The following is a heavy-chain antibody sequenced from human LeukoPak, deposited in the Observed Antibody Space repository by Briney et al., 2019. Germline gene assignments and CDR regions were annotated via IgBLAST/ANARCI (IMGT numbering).Heavy chain of an antibody. CDR3: ARDQEGFDY. V-gene: IGHV1-46*01. Sequence: ASVKVSCKACRYTFTSNYIHWVRQAPGQGLEWMGMIYPRDGSTSYAQKFQGRVTVTRDTSTSTVHMELSGPRSEDTAVYYCARDQEGFDYWGQGTLVNVSS. J-gene: IGHJ4*02. CDR1: RYTFTSNY. CDR2: IYPRDGST.